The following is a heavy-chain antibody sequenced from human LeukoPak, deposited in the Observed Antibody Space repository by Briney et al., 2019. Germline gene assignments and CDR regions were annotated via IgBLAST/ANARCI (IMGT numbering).Heavy chain of an antibody. V-gene: IGHV3-30-3*01. D-gene: IGHD2-8*01. CDR3: ARAGLMVYDNTWFAP. CDR1: GFTFTSYA. Sequence: GSLRLSCVVSGFTFTSYAMHWVRQAPGKGLEWVAAISYDGINKYYADSVKGRFTISRDNSKNTLYVEMNSLRAEDTAVYYCARAGLMVYDNTWFAPWGQGTLVTVSS. J-gene: IGHJ5*02. CDR2: ISYDGINK.